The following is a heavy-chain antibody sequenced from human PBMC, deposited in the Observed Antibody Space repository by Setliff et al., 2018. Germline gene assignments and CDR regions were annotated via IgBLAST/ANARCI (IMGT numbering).Heavy chain of an antibody. Sequence: GGSLRLSCAASGFTFSTFSMSWARQAPGKGLEWVSAISGDSVSIYYADSVRGRFTISRDNSKNTLYLQMNSLRAEDTAVYYCAKELKSDYESSGYPDAFDIWGQGTVVTVSS. V-gene: IGHV3-23*01. CDR2: ISGDSVSI. J-gene: IGHJ3*02. D-gene: IGHD3-22*01. CDR1: GFTFSTFS. CDR3: AKELKSDYESSGYPDAFDI.